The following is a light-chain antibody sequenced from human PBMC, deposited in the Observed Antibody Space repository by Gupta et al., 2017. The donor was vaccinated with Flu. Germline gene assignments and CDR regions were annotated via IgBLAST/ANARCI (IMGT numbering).Light chain of an antibody. Sequence: DILLTQSPLSLSVTPGEPASISCTSTQSLLYKNGNNHLDWYIQRPGQSPKLLIYLNSRRASGVPDRFRDSGSGTAFTLLMSRVEADDFGTYYCRQSLETGIRFGPETRMEI. CDR2: LNS. CDR1: QSLLYKNGNNH. J-gene: IGKJ5*01. CDR3: RQSLETGIR. V-gene: IGKV2-28*01.